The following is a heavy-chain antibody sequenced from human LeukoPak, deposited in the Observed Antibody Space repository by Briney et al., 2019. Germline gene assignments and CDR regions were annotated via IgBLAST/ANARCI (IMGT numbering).Heavy chain of an antibody. CDR1: GFTVSSNY. D-gene: IGHD3-9*01. V-gene: IGHV3-53*01. CDR3: ASPHYDILTGLLN. CDR2: IYSGGST. J-gene: IGHJ4*02. Sequence: GGSLRLSCAASGFTVSSNYMSWVRQAPGKGLEWVSVIYSGGSTYYADSVKGRFTISRDNSKNTLCLQMNSLRAEDTAVYYCASPHYDILTGLLNWGQGTLVTVSS.